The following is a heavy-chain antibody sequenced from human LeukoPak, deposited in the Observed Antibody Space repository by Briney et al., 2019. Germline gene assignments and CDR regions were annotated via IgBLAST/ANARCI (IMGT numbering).Heavy chain of an antibody. J-gene: IGHJ4*02. CDR1: GFTFSSYA. CDR3: ANSYYDSSGLGFDY. V-gene: IGHV3-30-3*01. CDR2: ISYDGSNK. Sequence: GGSLRLSCAAPGFTFSSYAMHWVRQAPGKGLEWVAVISYDGSNKYYADSVKGRFTISRDNSKNTLYLQMNSLRAEDTAVYYCANSYYDSSGLGFDYWGQGTLVTVSS. D-gene: IGHD3-22*01.